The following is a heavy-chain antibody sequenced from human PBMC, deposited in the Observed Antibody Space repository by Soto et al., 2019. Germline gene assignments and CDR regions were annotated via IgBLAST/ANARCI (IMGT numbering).Heavy chain of an antibody. D-gene: IGHD6-13*01. V-gene: IGHV5-51*01. CDR3: ARTSAAGKYYYGMDV. CDR1: GFSFTTYW. J-gene: IGHJ6*02. CDR2: IYPGDSDT. Sequence: PGESLKISCKGSGFSFTTYWIGWVRQMPGKGLEWMGIIYPGDSDTRYSPSFQGQVTISADKSISTAYLQWSSLKASDTAMYYCARTSAAGKYYYGMDVWGQGTTVTV.